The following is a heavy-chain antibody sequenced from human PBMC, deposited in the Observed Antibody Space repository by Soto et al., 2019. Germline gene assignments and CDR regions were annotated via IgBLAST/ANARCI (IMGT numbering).Heavy chain of an antibody. J-gene: IGHJ6*03. CDR2: MNPNSGNT. CDR3: ARAACGGSCDSEISDYYYYYMDV. V-gene: IGHV1-8*01. CDR1: GYTFTSYD. Sequence: QVQLVQSGAEVKKPGASVKVSCKASGYTFTSYDINWVRQATGQGLEWMGWMNPNSGNTGYAQKFQGRVTRTTNTSISTAYMELSSLRSEDTAVYYCARAACGGSCDSEISDYYYYYMDVWGKGTTVTVSS. D-gene: IGHD2-15*01.